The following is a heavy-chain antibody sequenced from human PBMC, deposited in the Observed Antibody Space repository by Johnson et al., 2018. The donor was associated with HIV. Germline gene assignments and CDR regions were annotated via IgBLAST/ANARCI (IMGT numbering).Heavy chain of an antibody. CDR3: AREAVTLRGWGLVFDI. Sequence: QVQVLESGGGVVQPGGSLRLSCAASGFIFSSYDMHWVRQAPGKGPEWVAFIRYDGSNKYYADSVKGRFTISRDNAKNSLYLQMNSLRVEDTAVYYCAREAVTLRGWGLVFDIWGQGTMVTVSS. V-gene: IGHV3-30*02. D-gene: IGHD1-26*01. CDR1: GFIFSSYD. J-gene: IGHJ3*02. CDR2: IRYDGSNK.